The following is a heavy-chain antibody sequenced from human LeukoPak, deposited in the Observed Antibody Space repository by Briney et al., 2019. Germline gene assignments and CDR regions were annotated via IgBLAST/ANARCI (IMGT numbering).Heavy chain of an antibody. Sequence: GGSLRLSCATSGFSFSSYGINWVRQAPGKGLEWVAYISDSAILYADSVKGRFTISRDTARNSLHLDMNSLRAEDTALYYCVIIGCYRGVCHFDVWGPGTMVSVSS. J-gene: IGHJ3*01. CDR1: GFSFSSYG. V-gene: IGHV3-48*01. CDR3: VIIGCYRGVCHFDV. CDR2: ISDSAI. D-gene: IGHD2-21*01.